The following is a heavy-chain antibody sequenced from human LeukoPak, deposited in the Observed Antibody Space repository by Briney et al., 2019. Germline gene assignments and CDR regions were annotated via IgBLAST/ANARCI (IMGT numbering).Heavy chain of an antibody. V-gene: IGHV3-7*01. CDR1: GFTFSDYW. CDR3: RSGGAAPGSFDN. CDR2: IKYDGSEE. D-gene: IGHD6-13*01. J-gene: IGHJ4*02. Sequence: GGSLRLSCAASGFTFSDYWMSWMRQAPGKGLEWVANIKYDGSEEYYVDSVKGRFTISRDNAENSLYLQLSSLRVEDTAVYYCRSGGAAPGSFDNWGQGTLVTVSP.